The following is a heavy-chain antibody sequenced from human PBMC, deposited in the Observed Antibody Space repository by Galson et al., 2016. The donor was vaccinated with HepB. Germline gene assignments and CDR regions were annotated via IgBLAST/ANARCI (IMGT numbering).Heavy chain of an antibody. CDR3: AILSGDYEYFQH. V-gene: IGHV3-53*01. Sequence: SLRLSCAASGFSVSTSFMSWVCQAPGKGLEWVSVIYSVSAFYADSVKGRFTISRDKSKNTLHLEMNSLRVADTAVYYCAILSGDYEYFQHWGQGTLVTVSS. CDR1: GFSVSTSF. J-gene: IGHJ1*01. D-gene: IGHD2-21*02. CDR2: IYSVSA.